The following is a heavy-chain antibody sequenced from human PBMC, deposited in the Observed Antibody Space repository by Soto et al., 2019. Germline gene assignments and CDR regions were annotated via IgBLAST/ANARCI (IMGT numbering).Heavy chain of an antibody. CDR2: INAGNGNT. CDR1: GYTFTGYA. CDR3: ARARGVLGFCSGGSCYPWNWFDP. J-gene: IGHJ5*02. Sequence: GASVKVSCKASGYTFTGYAMHWVRQAPGQRLEWMGWINAGNGNTKYSQKFQGRVTITRDTSASTAYMELSSLRSEDTAVYYCARARGVLGFCSGGSCYPWNWFDPWGQGTLVTVSS. D-gene: IGHD2-15*01. V-gene: IGHV1-3*01.